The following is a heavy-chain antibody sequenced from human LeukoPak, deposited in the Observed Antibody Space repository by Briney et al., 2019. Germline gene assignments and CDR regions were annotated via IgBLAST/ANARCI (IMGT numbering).Heavy chain of an antibody. Sequence: GGSLRLSCAASGFPFSSYAMSWVRQARGKGLEWVSAISGSGGSTYHADSEKGRFTISRDNSKNTLYLQMNSLRAEDTAVYYCAKGNTDGMVATLQYFDYWGQGTLVTVSS. CDR1: GFPFSSYA. D-gene: IGHD5-12*01. CDR2: ISGSGGST. J-gene: IGHJ4*02. V-gene: IGHV3-23*01. CDR3: AKGNTDGMVATLQYFDY.